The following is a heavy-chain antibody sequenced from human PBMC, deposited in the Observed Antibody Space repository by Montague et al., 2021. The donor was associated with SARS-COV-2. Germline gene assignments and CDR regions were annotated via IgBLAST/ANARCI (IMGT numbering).Heavy chain of an antibody. D-gene: IGHD6-13*01. J-gene: IGHJ4*02. CDR2: TYYRSMWKS. V-gene: IGHV6-1*01. Sequence: CTISGDSVSSNSATWNWIRQSPSRGLEWLGRTYYRSMWKSDYARSVKSRIAINPDTSKNQFSLQLSSVTPEDTALYYCVRGIEAAGSYDYWGQGILVTVSS. CDR3: VRGIEAAGSYDY. CDR1: GDSVSSNSAT.